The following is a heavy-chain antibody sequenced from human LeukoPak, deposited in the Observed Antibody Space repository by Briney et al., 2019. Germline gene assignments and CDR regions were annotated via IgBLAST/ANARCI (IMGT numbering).Heavy chain of an antibody. CDR2: ISAYNGNT. J-gene: IGHJ6*03. CDR3: ARDLAYCSGGSCPRDYYYYMDV. D-gene: IGHD2-15*01. V-gene: IGHV1-18*04. CDR1: GYTFTTYY. Sequence: ASVKVSCKASGYTFTTYYMHWVRQAPGQGLEWMGWISAYNGNTNYAQKLQGRVTMTTDTSTSTAYMELRSLRSDDTAVYYCARDLAYCSGGSCPRDYYYYMDVWGKGTTVTVSS.